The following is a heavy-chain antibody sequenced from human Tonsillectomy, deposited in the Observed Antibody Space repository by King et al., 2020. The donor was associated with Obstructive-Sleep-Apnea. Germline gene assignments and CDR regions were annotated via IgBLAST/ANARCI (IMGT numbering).Heavy chain of an antibody. V-gene: IGHV3-74*01. CDR3: TRDLGGY. CDR2: INSDGSST. CDR1: GFTFSSYW. J-gene: IGHJ4*02. D-gene: IGHD3-16*01. Sequence: QLVQSGGGLVQPGGSLRLSCAASGFTFSSYWMHWVRQAPGKGLGWVSRINSDGSSTNYADSVKGRFTISRDNAKKTLSLQMNSLRAEDTAVYYCTRDLGGYWGQGTLVTVSS.